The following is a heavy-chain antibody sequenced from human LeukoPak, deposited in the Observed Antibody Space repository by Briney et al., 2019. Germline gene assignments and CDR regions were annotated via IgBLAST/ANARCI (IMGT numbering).Heavy chain of an antibody. CDR1: GGSISSYY. J-gene: IGHJ4*02. Sequence: SETLSLTCTVSGGSISSYYWSWIRQAPGKGLEWIGHIYYSGNTNYNPSLNSRVTISVDTSKNQFSLRLSCVTAADTAVYYCARRGDYVGLDNWGQGILVTVSS. CDR2: IYYSGNT. V-gene: IGHV4-59*08. CDR3: ARRGDYVGLDN. D-gene: IGHD4-17*01.